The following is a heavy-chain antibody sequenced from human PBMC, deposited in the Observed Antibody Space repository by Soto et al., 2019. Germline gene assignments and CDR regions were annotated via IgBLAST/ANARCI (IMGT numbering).Heavy chain of an antibody. CDR2: IRSKANSYAT. Sequence: GGSLRLSCAASGFTFSGSAMHWVRQASGKGLEWVGRIRSKANSYATAYAASVKGRFTISRDDSKNTAYLQMNSLKTEDTAVYYCTRGSDWSSGYYIPGYYWYYGMDVWGQGTTVTVSS. D-gene: IGHD3-22*01. CDR1: GFTFSGSA. CDR3: TRGSDWSSGYYIPGYYWYYGMDV. V-gene: IGHV3-73*01. J-gene: IGHJ6*02.